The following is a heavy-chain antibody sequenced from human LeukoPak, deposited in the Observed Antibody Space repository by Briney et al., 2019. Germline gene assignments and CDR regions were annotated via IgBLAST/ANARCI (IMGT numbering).Heavy chain of an antibody. Sequence: SETLSLTCTDSGGSISSGGYYGSWIRQHPGKGLEWIGYIYYSGSTYYNPSLKSRVTISVDTSKNQFSLKLSSVTAADTAVYYCARGAPYYDILTGYYKSPNFDYWGQGTLVTVSS. CDR3: ARGAPYYDILTGYYKSPNFDY. CDR2: IYYSGST. D-gene: IGHD3-9*01. J-gene: IGHJ4*02. V-gene: IGHV4-31*03. CDR1: GGSISSGGYY.